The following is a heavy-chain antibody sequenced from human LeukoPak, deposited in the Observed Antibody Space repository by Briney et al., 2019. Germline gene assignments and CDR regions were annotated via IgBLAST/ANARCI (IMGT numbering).Heavy chain of an antibody. CDR2: IHYSGST. Sequence: KTSETLSLTCIVSGGSISNTNYYWNWIRQPPGKDLEWIGNIHYSGSTYYNPSLRSRVTISVDTSKNQFSLKLSSVTAADTAVYYCARHRAVAGTRRGWVDYWGQGTLVTVSS. J-gene: IGHJ4*02. CDR3: ARHRAVAGTRRGWVDY. CDR1: GGSISNTNYY. D-gene: IGHD6-19*01. V-gene: IGHV4-39*01.